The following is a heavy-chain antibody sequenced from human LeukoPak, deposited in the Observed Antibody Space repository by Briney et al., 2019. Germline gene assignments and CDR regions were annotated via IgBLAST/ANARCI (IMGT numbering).Heavy chain of an antibody. D-gene: IGHD1-26*01. J-gene: IGHJ4*02. V-gene: IGHV1-46*01. CDR2: INPSGGST. CDR3: AREGAIVGASRDFDY. CDR1: GYTLTELS. Sequence: ASVKVSCKVSGYTLTELSMHWVRQAPGKGLEWMGIINPSGGSTSYAQKFQGRVTMTRDTSTSTVYMELSSLRSEDTAVYYCAREGAIVGASRDFDYWGQGTLVTVSS.